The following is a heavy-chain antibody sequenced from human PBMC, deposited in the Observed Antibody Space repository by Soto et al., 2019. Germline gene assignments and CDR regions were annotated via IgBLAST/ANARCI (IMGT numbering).Heavy chain of an antibody. CDR2: IDPSDSYT. CDR3: ARLRPPYYYYGMDV. J-gene: IGHJ6*02. Sequence: PGESLKISCNGSGYSFTSYWISWVRQMPGKGLEWMGRIDPSDSYTNYSPSFQGHVTISADKSISTAYLQWSSLRASDTAMYYCARLRPPYYYYGMDVWGQGTTVTVSS. V-gene: IGHV5-10-1*01. CDR1: GYSFTSYW.